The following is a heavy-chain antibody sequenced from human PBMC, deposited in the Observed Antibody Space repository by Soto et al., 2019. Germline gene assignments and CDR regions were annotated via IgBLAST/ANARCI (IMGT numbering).Heavy chain of an antibody. V-gene: IGHV1-2*02. CDR3: ARETGGYYDSSGYSRPGWFDP. D-gene: IGHD3-22*01. J-gene: IGHJ5*02. CDR2: INPNSGGT. Sequence: GASVKVSCKASGYTFTGYYMHWVRQAPGQGLEWMGWINPNSGGTNYAQKFQGRVTMTRDTSISTAYMELSRLRSDDTAVYYCARETGGYYDSSGYSRPGWFDPWGQGTLVTVSS. CDR1: GYTFTGYY.